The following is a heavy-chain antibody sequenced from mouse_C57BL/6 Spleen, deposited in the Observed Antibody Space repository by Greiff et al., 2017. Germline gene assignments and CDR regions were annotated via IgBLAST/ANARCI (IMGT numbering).Heavy chain of an antibody. CDR1: GFTFSDYG. CDR3: ARRIYSNYVDYFDY. J-gene: IGHJ2*01. V-gene: IGHV5-17*01. D-gene: IGHD2-5*01. CDR2: ISSGSSTI. Sequence: EVQLVESGGGLVKPGGSLKLSCAASGFTFSDYGMHWVRQAPEKGLEWVAYISSGSSTIYYADTVKGRFTISRDNAKNTLFLQMTSLRSEDTAMYYCARRIYSNYVDYFDYWGQGTTLTVSS.